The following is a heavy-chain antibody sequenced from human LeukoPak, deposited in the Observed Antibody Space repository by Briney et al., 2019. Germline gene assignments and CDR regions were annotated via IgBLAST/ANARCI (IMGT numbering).Heavy chain of an antibody. J-gene: IGHJ6*03. CDR2: IIPIFGTA. Sequence: SVKVSCKASGGTFSSYAISWVRQAPGQGLEWMGGIIPIFGTANYAQKFQGRVTITADESTSTAYMELSSLRSEDTAVYYCAKACPDYHFMEVWGKGTTVTVSS. CDR3: AKACPDYHFMEV. V-gene: IGHV1-69*01. CDR1: GGTFSSYA.